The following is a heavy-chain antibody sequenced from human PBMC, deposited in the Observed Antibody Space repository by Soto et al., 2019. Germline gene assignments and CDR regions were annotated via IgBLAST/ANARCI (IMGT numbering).Heavy chain of an antibody. J-gene: IGHJ1*01. CDR3: AKDPRTVAASEYCLH. CDR2: ISGSGITT. Sequence: EVQLLESGGGLVQPGGSLRLSCATSGFSFSIYAMNWVRQAPGKGLEWVSGISGSGITTYYADCVTGRFTISRDNSKNPLYLQMNSLRGEDTANYYCAKDPRTVAASEYCLHWGQGTLVTVSS. CDR1: GFSFSIYA. V-gene: IGHV3-23*01. D-gene: IGHD6-19*01.